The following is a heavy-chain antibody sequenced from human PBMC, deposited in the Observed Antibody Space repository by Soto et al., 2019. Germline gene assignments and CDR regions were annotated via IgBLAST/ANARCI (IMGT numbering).Heavy chain of an antibody. CDR1: GFTFSSYG. CDR2: ISYDGSNK. CDR3: AKWGRWYYYDSSGLSFDY. J-gene: IGHJ4*02. V-gene: IGHV3-30*18. D-gene: IGHD3-22*01. Sequence: LRLSWAASGFTFSSYGMHWVRQAPGKGLEWVAVISYDGSNKYYADSVKGRFTISRDNSKNTLYLQMNSLRAEDTAVYYCAKWGRWYYYDSSGLSFDYWGQGTLVTVSS.